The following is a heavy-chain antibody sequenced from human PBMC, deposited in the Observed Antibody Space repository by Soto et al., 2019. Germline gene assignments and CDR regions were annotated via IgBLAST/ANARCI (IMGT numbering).Heavy chain of an antibody. J-gene: IGHJ4*02. CDR3: ARVDTAMVRGVDY. D-gene: IGHD5-18*01. V-gene: IGHV4-34*01. CDR2: INHSGST. CDR1: GGSFSGYY. Sequence: QVQLQQWGAGLLKPSETLSLTCAVYGGSFSGYYWSWIRQPPGKGLEWIGEINHSGSTNYNPSLKSRVTISVDTSKYQFSLKLSSVTAADTAVYYCARVDTAMVRGVDYWGQGTLVTVSS.